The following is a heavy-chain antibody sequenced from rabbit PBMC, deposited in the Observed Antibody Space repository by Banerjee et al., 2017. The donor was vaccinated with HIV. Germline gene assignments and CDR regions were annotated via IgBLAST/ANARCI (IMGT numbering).Heavy chain of an antibody. Sequence: QEQLKESGGGLVQPGGSLKLSCKASGFYFSSAYMCWVRQAPGKGLELIACIYTNSGNTYYASWAKGRFTISKTSSTSVTLQMTSLTAADTATYFCARAYDGSTYYFNLWGQGTLVTVS. CDR3: ARAYDGSTYYFNL. J-gene: IGHJ4*01. D-gene: IGHD4-2*01. V-gene: IGHV1S45*01. CDR2: IYTNSGNT. CDR1: GFYFSSAY.